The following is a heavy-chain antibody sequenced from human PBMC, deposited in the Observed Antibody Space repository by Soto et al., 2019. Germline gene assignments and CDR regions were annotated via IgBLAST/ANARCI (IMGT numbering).Heavy chain of an antibody. CDR3: AGATYSFNYYYYYGMDV. D-gene: IGHD5-18*01. CDR2: IIPIFGTA. CDR1: GGTFSSYA. Sequence: GASVKVSCKASGGTFSSYAISWVRQAPGQGLEWMGGIIPIFGTANYAQKFQGRVTITADESTSTAYMELSSLRSEDTAVYYCAGATYSFNYYYYYGMDVWGQGTTVTVSS. V-gene: IGHV1-69*13. J-gene: IGHJ6*02.